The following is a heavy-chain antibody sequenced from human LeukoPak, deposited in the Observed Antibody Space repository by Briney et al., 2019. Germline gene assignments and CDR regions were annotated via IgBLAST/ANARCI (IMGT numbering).Heavy chain of an antibody. V-gene: IGHV4-39*01. J-gene: IGHJ2*01. Sequence: SETLSLTCNVSGVSISSSIYYWVWIRPPPGKGLGWIGGIFYSGSAYYSPSLKSRLAIPLDTSKNQFSLKLSSVTAADTAVYYCARIGHGANSHLKWYFDLWGRGTLVTVSS. D-gene: IGHD4-23*01. CDR1: GVSISSSIYY. CDR2: IFYSGSA. CDR3: ARIGHGANSHLKWYFDL.